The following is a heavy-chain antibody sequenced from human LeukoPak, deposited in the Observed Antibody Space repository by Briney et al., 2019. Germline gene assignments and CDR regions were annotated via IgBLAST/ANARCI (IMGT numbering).Heavy chain of an antibody. Sequence: SGTLSLTCTVSGGSISSGGYYWSWIRQHPGKGLEWIGYIYYSGSTYYNPSLKSRVTISVDTSKNQFSLKLSSVTAADTAVYYCTTMTTWGGVGWFDPWGQGTLVTVSS. D-gene: IGHD4-17*01. CDR2: IYYSGST. J-gene: IGHJ5*02. CDR3: TTMTTWGGVGWFDP. V-gene: IGHV4-31*03. CDR1: GGSISSGGYY.